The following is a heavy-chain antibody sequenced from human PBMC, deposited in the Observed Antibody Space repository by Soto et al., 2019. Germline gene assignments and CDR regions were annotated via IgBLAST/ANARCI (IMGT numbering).Heavy chain of an antibody. Sequence: QVQLVQSGAEVKKPGSSVKVSCKASGGTFSSYAISWVGQAPGQGLEWMGGIIPIFGTANYAQKFQGRVTITADESTSTAYMELSSLRSEDTAVYYCASPGPYSSSYYFDYWGQGTLVTVSS. V-gene: IGHV1-69*01. D-gene: IGHD6-6*01. CDR3: ASPGPYSSSYYFDY. CDR1: GGTFSSYA. J-gene: IGHJ4*02. CDR2: IIPIFGTA.